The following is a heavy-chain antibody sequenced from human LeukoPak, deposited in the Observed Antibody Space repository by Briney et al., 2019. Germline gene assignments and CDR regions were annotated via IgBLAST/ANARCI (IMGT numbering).Heavy chain of an antibody. CDR3: ARDTRAYCSGTSCRPFDY. CDR2: INHSGST. J-gene: IGHJ4*02. D-gene: IGHD2-2*01. V-gene: IGHV4-34*01. CDR1: GGSFSGYY. Sequence: SETLSLTCAVYGGSFSGYYWSWIRQPPGKGLEWIGEINHSGSTNYNPSLKSRVTISVDTSKNQFSLKLSSVTAADTAVYYCARDTRAYCSGTSCRPFDYWGQGTLVTVSS.